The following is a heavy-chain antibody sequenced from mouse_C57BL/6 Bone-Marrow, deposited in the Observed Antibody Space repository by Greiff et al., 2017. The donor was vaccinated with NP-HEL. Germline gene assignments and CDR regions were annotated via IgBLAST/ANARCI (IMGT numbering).Heavy chain of an antibody. Sequence: VQLQQSGAELAKPGASVELSCKASGYTFTSYWMHWVKQRPGQGLEWIGYINPSSGYTKYNQKFKDKATLTADESSSTAYMQLSSLTYEDSAVYYCAQYYFDYWGQGTTLTVSS. V-gene: IGHV1-7*01. CDR2: INPSSGYT. CDR1: GYTFTSYW. J-gene: IGHJ2*01. CDR3: AQYYFDY.